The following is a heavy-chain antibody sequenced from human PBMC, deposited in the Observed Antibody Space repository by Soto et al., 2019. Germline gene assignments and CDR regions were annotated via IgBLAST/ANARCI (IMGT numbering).Heavy chain of an antibody. CDR1: GVSISGTSYY. CDR2: IYYSGET. Sequence: QLQLQESGPGLVKPSETLSLTCTVSGVSISGTSYYWGWIRQTPAKGLKWIGTIYYSGETFYNPSLKSRVTISIDTSKNHFSLNLPSVTAADTAIYYCARHGSFWGQGALVTVSS. V-gene: IGHV4-39*01. CDR3: ARHGSF. D-gene: IGHD3-16*02. J-gene: IGHJ1*01.